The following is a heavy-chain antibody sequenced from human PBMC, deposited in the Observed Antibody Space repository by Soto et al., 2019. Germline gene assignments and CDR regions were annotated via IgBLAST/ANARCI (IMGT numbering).Heavy chain of an antibody. V-gene: IGHV4-59*01. CDR1: GGSISSYY. Sequence: SETLSLTCTVSGGSISSYYWSWIRQPPGKGLEWIGYIYYSGSTNCNPSLKSRVTISVDTSKNQFSLKLSSVTAADTAVYYCAALEYYDSSGYYPFDYWGQGTLVTVSS. D-gene: IGHD3-22*01. CDR3: AALEYYDSSGYYPFDY. J-gene: IGHJ4*02. CDR2: IYYSGST.